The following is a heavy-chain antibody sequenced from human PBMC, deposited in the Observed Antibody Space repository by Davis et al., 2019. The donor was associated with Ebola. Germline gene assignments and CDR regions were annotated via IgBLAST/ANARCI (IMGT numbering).Heavy chain of an antibody. CDR1: GFSLSTSGVG. CDR2: IYWNDDK. Sequence: SGPTLVKPTQTLTLTCTFSGFSLSTSGVGVGWIRQPPGKALEWLALIYWNDDKRYSPSLESRLTITKDTSKNQVVLTMTNMDPVDTATYYCAHRHYGGPSYGYYFDYWGQGTLVTVSS. CDR3: AHRHYGGPSYGYYFDY. D-gene: IGHD4-23*01. V-gene: IGHV2-5*01. J-gene: IGHJ4*02.